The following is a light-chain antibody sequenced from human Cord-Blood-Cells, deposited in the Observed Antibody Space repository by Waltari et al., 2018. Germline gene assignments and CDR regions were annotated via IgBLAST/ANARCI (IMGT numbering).Light chain of an antibody. J-gene: IGKJ3*01. Sequence: DIQMTQSPSSLSASVGDRVTITCRASQSISSYLNWYQQKPGKAPKLLIYAASSLQSGVPSRFSGSGSGTEFTLTISSRQPEDFATYYCQQSYSTLFTFGPGTKVDIK. CDR1: QSISSY. V-gene: IGKV1-39*01. CDR2: AAS. CDR3: QQSYSTLFT.